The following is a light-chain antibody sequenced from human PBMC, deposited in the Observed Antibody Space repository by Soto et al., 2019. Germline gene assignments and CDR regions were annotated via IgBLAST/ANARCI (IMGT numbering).Light chain of an antibody. Sequence: QSALTQPASVSGSPGQSITISCTGTSTDIGAYNYVSWYQQRPGKAPKLLIYEVTNRPSGVSNRFSGSKSGNTASLTTSGLQADDEADYYCISYTVSRSYVFGTGTKVTVL. V-gene: IGLV2-14*01. J-gene: IGLJ1*01. CDR2: EVT. CDR3: ISYTVSRSYV. CDR1: STDIGAYNY.